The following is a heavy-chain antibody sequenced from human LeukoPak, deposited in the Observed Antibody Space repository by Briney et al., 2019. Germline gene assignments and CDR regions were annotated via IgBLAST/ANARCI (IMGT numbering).Heavy chain of an antibody. CDR2: IKPDGSEK. V-gene: IGHV3-7*01. D-gene: IGHD2-15*01. CDR3: ARETWWRFDY. CDR1: GFTFIKHY. J-gene: IGHJ4*02. Sequence: EGSLRLSCSASGFTFIKHYMRWVRQAPGEGLECVAKIKPDGSEKYYMDFVEGRFTISRDNSKNALYLQLNSLRAEDTAVYYCARETWWRFDYWGQGSPVTVSS.